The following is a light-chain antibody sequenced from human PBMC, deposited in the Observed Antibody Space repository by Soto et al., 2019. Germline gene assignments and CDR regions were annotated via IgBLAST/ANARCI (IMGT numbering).Light chain of an antibody. CDR2: DAS. V-gene: IGKV3D-20*02. CDR3: QQRSNWWT. J-gene: IGKJ1*01. CDR1: QSVSSSY. Sequence: EIVLTQSPGTLSLSPGERATLSCRASQSVSSSYLAWYQQKPGQAPRLLIYDASSRATGIPARFSGSGSGTDFTLTISSLEPEDFAVYYCQQRSNWWTFGQGTKVDIK.